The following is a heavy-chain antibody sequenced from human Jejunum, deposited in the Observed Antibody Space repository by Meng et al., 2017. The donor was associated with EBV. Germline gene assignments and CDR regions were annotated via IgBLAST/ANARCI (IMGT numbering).Heavy chain of an antibody. D-gene: IGHD3-16*01. CDR2: IHHNGTT. CDR1: CGTQRINHV. V-gene: IGHV4-4*02. J-gene: IGHJ4*01. CDR3: THYIWGTHPGGVY. Sequence: GTSVMIPSGTVAHMSSVSCGTQRINHVLGWARQPPGKGLDWIVEIHHNGTTNYNPSLKSRVTISVDKSKNDFSLKLSSVTAADTAVYYCTHYIWGTHPGGVYWGHGTLVTVSS.